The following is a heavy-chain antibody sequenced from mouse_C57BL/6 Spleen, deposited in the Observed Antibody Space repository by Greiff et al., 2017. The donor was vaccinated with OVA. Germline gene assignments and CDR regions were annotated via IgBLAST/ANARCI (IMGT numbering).Heavy chain of an antibody. D-gene: IGHD3-2*02. CDR3: AREGDSSGPNAMDY. J-gene: IGHJ4*01. CDR2: ISAGGSYT. CDR1: GFTFSSYA. V-gene: IGHV5-4*01. Sequence: EVQLVESGGGLVKPGGSLKLSCAASGFTFSSYAMSWVRQTPEKRLEWVATISAGGSYTYYPDNVKGRFPISRDKDKNKLYMQMRHLKSEETAMYYCAREGDSSGPNAMDYWGQGTSVTGSS.